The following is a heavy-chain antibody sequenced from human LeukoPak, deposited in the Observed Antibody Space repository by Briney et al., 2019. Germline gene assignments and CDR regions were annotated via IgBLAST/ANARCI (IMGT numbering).Heavy chain of an antibody. J-gene: IGHJ4*02. CDR3: ARFRTWGDKAFDY. V-gene: IGHV3-48*01. CDR2: IGTTSGAI. CDR1: DFPFSNFW. D-gene: IGHD2-21*02. Sequence: GGSLRLSCAASDFPFSNFWMHWVRQAPGKGLEWVSYIGTTSGAIYYADSVKGRFTISRDSAKNSLYLQMNSLRAEDTAVYYCARFRTWGDKAFDYWGQGTLVTVSS.